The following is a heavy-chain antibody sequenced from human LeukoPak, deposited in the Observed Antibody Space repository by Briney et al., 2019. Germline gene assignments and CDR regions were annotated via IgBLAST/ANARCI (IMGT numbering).Heavy chain of an antibody. Sequence: GGSLRLSCAASGFTFSSYSMNWVRQAPGKGREWVSSISTSSTYIYYADSVKGRFTISRDNAKNSLYLQMNSLRAEDTAVYYCARDPPFIIGTTFFDYWGQGTLVTVSS. D-gene: IGHD1-20*01. J-gene: IGHJ4*02. V-gene: IGHV3-21*01. CDR3: ARDPPFIIGTTFFDY. CDR1: GFTFSSYS. CDR2: ISTSSTYI.